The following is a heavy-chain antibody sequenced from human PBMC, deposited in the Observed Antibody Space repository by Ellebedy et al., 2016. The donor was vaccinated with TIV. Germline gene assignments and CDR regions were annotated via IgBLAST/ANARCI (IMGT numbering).Heavy chain of an antibody. D-gene: IGHD2-15*01. CDR2: ISSSGSTI. J-gene: IGHJ6*02. Sequence: PGGSLRLSCAASGFTFSSYEMNWVRQAPGKGLEWVSYISSSGSTIYYADSVKGRFTISRDNAKNSLYLQMNSLRAEDTAVYYCARGLYCSGGSCYGDYYYGMDVWGQGTTVTVSS. CDR3: ARGLYCSGGSCYGDYYYGMDV. CDR1: GFTFSSYE. V-gene: IGHV3-48*03.